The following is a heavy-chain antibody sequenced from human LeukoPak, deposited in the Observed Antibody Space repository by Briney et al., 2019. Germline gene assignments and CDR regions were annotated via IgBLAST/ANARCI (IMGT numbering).Heavy chain of an antibody. CDR2: ISAYNGNT. CDR1: GYTFTSYG. Sequence: ASVKVSCKASGYTFTSYGISWVRQAPGQGLEWMGWISAYNGNTNYAQKLQGRVTMTTDTSTSTAYMELRSLRSDDTAVYYRARPADFWSGYYGNLYFDYWGQGTLVTVSS. CDR3: ARPADFWSGYYGNLYFDY. J-gene: IGHJ4*02. D-gene: IGHD3-3*01. V-gene: IGHV1-18*01.